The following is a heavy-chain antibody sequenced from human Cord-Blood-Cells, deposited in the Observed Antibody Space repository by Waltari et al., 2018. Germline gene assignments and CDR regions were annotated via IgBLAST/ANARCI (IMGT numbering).Heavy chain of an antibody. J-gene: IGHJ5*02. Sequence: QVQLVQSGAEVKKPGSSVKVSCKASGGTFSSYAISWVRQAPGQGLEWMGGIIPMFGTANYAQKFQGRVTITADESTSTAYMELSSLRSEDTAVYYWARDWSGYYRDWFDPWGQGTLVTVSS. CDR1: GGTFSSYA. CDR2: IIPMFGTA. CDR3: ARDWSGYYRDWFDP. V-gene: IGHV1-69*01. D-gene: IGHD3-3*01.